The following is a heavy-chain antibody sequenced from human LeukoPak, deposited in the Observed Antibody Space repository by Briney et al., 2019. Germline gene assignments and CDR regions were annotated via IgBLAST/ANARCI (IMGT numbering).Heavy chain of an antibody. V-gene: IGHV7-4-1*02. Sequence: ASVNVSCKASGYTFTSYAMNWVRQAPGQGLEWMGWINTNTGNPTYAQGFTGRFVFSLDTSVSTAYLQISSLKAEDTAVYYCAMLKYCSSTSCSVGGCWGQGTLVTVSS. CDR1: GYTFTSYA. CDR3: AMLKYCSSTSCSVGGC. CDR2: INTNTGNP. D-gene: IGHD2-2*01. J-gene: IGHJ4*02.